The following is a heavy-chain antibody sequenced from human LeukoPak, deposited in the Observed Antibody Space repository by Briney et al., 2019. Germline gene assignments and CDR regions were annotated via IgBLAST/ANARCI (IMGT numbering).Heavy chain of an antibody. D-gene: IGHD5-18*01. CDR1: GFTFSAYA. V-gene: IGHV3-30-3*01. CDR2: ISYDGSNK. Sequence: PGGSLRLSCAASGFTFSAYAMHWVRQAPGKGLEWVAVISYDGSNKYYADSVKGRFTISRDNSKKTLYLQMNSLRAEDTAVYYCAKVKQYSYFDYWGQGTLVTVSS. J-gene: IGHJ4*02. CDR3: AKVKQYSYFDY.